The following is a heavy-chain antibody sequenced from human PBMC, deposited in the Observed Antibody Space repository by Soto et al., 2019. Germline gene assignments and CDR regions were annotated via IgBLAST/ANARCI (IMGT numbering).Heavy chain of an antibody. CDR3: AKGYDFWSGSAYYYYGMDV. V-gene: IGHV3-23*01. CDR2: ISGSGGST. Sequence: GGSLRLSCAASGFTFSSYAMSWVRQAPGKGLEWVSAISGSGGSTYYADSVKGRFTIPRDNSKNTLYLQMNSLRAEDTAVYYCAKGYDFWSGSAYYYYGMDVWGQGTTVTVSS. D-gene: IGHD3-3*01. CDR1: GFTFSSYA. J-gene: IGHJ6*02.